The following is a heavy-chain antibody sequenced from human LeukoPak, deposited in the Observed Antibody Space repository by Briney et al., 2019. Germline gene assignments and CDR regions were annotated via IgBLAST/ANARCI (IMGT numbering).Heavy chain of an antibody. CDR3: ARANALYCSSTSCLFDY. J-gene: IGHJ4*02. CDR1: GYTFTGYY. D-gene: IGHD2-2*01. Sequence: ASVKVSCKASGYTFTGYYMHWVRQAPGQGLERMAWINPNSGGTYYAQNFHDRITMTRGTSISTAYMELSRLRSDDTAIYYCARANALYCSSTSCLFDYWGQGTLVTVSS. V-gene: IGHV1-2*02. CDR2: INPNSGGT.